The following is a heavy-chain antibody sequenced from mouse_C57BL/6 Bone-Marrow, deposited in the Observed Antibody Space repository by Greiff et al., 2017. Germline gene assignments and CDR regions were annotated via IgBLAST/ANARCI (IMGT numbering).Heavy chain of an antibody. CDR1: GYTFTDYE. V-gene: IGHV1-15*01. Sequence: VQLQQSGAELVRPGASVTLSCKASGYTFTDYEMHWVKQTPVHGLEWIGAIDSETGGTAYNQKFKGKAILTADKSSSTAYMELRSLTSEDSAVYYCTRPYYYGSSCFDYWGQGTTLTVSS. J-gene: IGHJ2*01. CDR3: TRPYYYGSSCFDY. CDR2: IDSETGGT. D-gene: IGHD1-1*01.